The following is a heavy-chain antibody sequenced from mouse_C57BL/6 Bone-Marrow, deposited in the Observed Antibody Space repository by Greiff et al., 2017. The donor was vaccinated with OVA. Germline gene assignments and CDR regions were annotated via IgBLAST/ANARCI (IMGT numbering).Heavy chain of an antibody. CDR3: TRSLLYCYAIDC. J-gene: IGHJ4*01. V-gene: IGHV1-15*01. CDR2: IDPETGGT. CDR1: GYTFTDYE. Sequence: QVQLKQSGAELVRPGASVTLSCKASGYTFTDYEMNWVKQTPVHGLEWIGAIDPETGGTAYNQKFKGKAILTAAKSSSTAYMGHRSLTSEDSAVDYCTRSLLYCYAIDCWGRGTAVTVSS.